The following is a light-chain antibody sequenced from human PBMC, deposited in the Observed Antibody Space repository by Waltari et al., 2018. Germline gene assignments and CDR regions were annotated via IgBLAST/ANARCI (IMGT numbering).Light chain of an antibody. V-gene: IGKV4-1*01. Sequence: DIVMTQSPDSLAVSLGETTTLNCKSSQTILYSSYNKNYLAGYQVKPGQAPKLLVYGTSTRESGVPDRFSGSGSGTDFSLTISSLQAEDVAVYYCQQYYSAPYTFGQGTKLEIK. CDR1: QTILYSSYNKNY. CDR3: QQYYSAPYT. CDR2: GTS. J-gene: IGKJ2*01.